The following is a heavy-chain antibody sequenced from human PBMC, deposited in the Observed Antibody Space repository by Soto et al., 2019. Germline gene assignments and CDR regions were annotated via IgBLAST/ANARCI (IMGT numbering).Heavy chain of an antibody. D-gene: IGHD3-22*01. CDR2: ISYDGSNK. CDR3: ARDSIPTYYYDSSYQQFDP. J-gene: IGHJ5*02. CDR1: GFTFSSYA. V-gene: IGHV3-30-3*01. Sequence: PGGSLRLSCAASGFTFSSYAMHWVRQAPGKGLEWVAVISYDGSNKYYADSVKGRFTISRDNSKNTLYLQMNSLRAEDTAVYYCARDSIPTYYYDSSYQQFDPWGQGTLVTVSS.